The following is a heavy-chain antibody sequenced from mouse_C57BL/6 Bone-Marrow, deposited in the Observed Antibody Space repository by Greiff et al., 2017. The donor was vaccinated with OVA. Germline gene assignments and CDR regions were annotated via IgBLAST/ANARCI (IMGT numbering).Heavy chain of an antibody. Sequence: VQRVESGPGLVQPSQSLSITCTVSGFSLTSYGVHWVRQSPGKGLEWLGVIWRGGSTDYNAAFMSRLSITKDNSKSQVFFKMNSLQADDTAIYYCAKNERDGYYYFDYWGQGTTLTVSS. CDR1: GFSLTSYG. D-gene: IGHD2-3*01. V-gene: IGHV2-5*01. CDR2: IWRGGST. J-gene: IGHJ2*01. CDR3: AKNERDGYYYFDY.